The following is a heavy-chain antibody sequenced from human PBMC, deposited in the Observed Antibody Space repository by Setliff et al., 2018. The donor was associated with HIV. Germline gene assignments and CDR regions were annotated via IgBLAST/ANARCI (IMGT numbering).Heavy chain of an antibody. CDR2: IDPSGGST. D-gene: IGHD1-26*01. V-gene: IGHV1-46*01. Sequence: RASVKVSCKASGYTFINYAMNWVRQAPGQGLEWMGIIDPSGGSTNYAQKFQGRLTMTSDTSTSTVYMELSSLRSEDTAVYYCARVMGATTGFHDYWGQGTLVTVSS. J-gene: IGHJ4*02. CDR3: ARVMGATTGFHDY. CDR1: GYTFINYA.